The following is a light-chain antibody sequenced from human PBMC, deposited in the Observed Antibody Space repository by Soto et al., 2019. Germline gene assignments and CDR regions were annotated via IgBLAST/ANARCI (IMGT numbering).Light chain of an antibody. J-gene: IGLJ3*02. CDR2: EVS. V-gene: IGLV2-14*01. CDR1: GSDIGYYNY. CDR3: SSYTRSSTLVV. Sequence: QSALTQPASVSGSPGQWITISCTGTGSDIGYYNYVSWYQQDPGKAPKLIIYEVSNRPSGVSNRFSGSKSGNTASLTISGLRAEDEADYYCSSYTRSSTLVVFGGGTKLTVL.